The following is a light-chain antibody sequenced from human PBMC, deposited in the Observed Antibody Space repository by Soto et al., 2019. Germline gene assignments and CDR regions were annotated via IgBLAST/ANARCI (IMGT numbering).Light chain of an antibody. CDR1: QSISYY. CDR2: AAS. J-gene: IGKJ3*01. CDR3: QQSYGTLFT. Sequence: DIQMTQSPSSLSASVGDRVTITCRASQSISYYLNWYQQKPGKAPKLLMYAASSLQSGVPSRFSGRGSGTDFTLTISSLQPEDFATYYCQQSYGTLFTVGPGTKVDIK. V-gene: IGKV1-39*01.